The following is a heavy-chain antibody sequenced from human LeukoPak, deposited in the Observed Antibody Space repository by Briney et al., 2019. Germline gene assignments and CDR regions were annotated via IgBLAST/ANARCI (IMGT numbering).Heavy chain of an antibody. J-gene: IGHJ4*02. CDR1: GGIFSSYA. V-gene: IGHV1-69*04. CDR3: ARDLPPYYFDY. CDR2: IIPILGIA. Sequence: GASVKVSCKASGGIFSSYAISWVRQAPGQGLEWMGRIIPILGIANYAQKFQGRVTIPADKSTSTASMDLSSLRSEDTAVYYCARDLPPYYFDYWGQGTLVTVSS.